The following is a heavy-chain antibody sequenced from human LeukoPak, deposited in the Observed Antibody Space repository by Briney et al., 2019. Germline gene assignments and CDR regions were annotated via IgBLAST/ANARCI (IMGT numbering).Heavy chain of an antibody. Sequence: GGSLRLSCAASGFTFSSYAMSWVRQAPGTGLEWVSAISGSGGSTYYADSVKGRFTISRDNSKNTLYLQMNSLRAEDTAVYYCAKAGSMTTVTPLGYWGQGTLVTVSS. V-gene: IGHV3-23*01. CDR3: AKAGSMTTVTPLGY. CDR2: ISGSGGST. J-gene: IGHJ4*02. D-gene: IGHD4-11*01. CDR1: GFTFSSYA.